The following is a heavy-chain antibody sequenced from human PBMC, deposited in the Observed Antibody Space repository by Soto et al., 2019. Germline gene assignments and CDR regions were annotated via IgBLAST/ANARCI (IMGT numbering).Heavy chain of an antibody. Sequence: GGSLRLSCAASGFNFNSYTINWVRQAPGKRLEWLSSISSSGYIFSTDSLRGRFTISRDNAKNSVYLQINSLRAEDTAVYFCARDCSGGSCYPGMDVWGQGTTVTVSS. CDR1: GFNFNSYT. V-gene: IGHV3-21*01. D-gene: IGHD2-15*01. CDR2: ISSSGYI. CDR3: ARDCSGGSCYPGMDV. J-gene: IGHJ6*02.